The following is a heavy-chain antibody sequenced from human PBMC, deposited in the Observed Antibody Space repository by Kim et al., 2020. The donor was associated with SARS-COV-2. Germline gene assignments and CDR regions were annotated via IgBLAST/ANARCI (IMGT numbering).Heavy chain of an antibody. CDR1: GFTFSNYA. Sequence: GGSLRLSCAASGFTFSNYAMHWVRQAPGKGLEWLAVIWYDGGSKYYADSVKGRFIISRDNSENTLYLQMNSLRAEDTAVYYCAKDKYSNYWGLDYYYGMDVWGQGTTVTVSS. D-gene: IGHD4-4*01. V-gene: IGHV3-33*06. J-gene: IGHJ6*02. CDR3: AKDKYSNYWGLDYYYGMDV. CDR2: IWYDGGSK.